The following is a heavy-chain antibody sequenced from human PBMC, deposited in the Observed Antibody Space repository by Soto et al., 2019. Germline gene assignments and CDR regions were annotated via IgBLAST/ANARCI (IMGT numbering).Heavy chain of an antibody. J-gene: IGHJ4*02. CDR1: GYTFTKYD. CDR2: ISPNSGRP. V-gene: IGHV1-18*04. Sequence: ASVKVSCKTSGYTFTKYDISWVRQAPGQGLEWLGLISPNSGRPSYAQKFEGRVTMTTDTSTTTAYLELRSLRSDDTAVYYCVSQYYDFWTVYPDFDYWGQGTLVTVSS. D-gene: IGHD3-3*01. CDR3: VSQYYDFWTVYPDFDY.